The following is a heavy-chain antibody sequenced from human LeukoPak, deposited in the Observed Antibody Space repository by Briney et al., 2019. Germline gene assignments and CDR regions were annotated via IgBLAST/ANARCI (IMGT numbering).Heavy chain of an antibody. Sequence: PGGSLRLPCAASGFTLCAAYMSWVRQAPGRGLEWVSVIYSGGGTYYANSVKGRFTISRDTTKNTLFLQLSSLRAEDTAMYHCARGGPAYGGNHNWFDPWGQGTLVTVSS. J-gene: IGHJ5*02. CDR3: ARGGPAYGGNHNWFDP. V-gene: IGHV3-53*01. CDR2: IYSGGGT. D-gene: IGHD4-23*01. CDR1: GFTLCAAY.